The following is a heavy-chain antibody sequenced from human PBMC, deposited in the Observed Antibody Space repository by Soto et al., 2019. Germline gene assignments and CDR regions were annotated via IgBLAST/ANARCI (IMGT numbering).Heavy chain of an antibody. CDR3: ANLYSSGWSRRGWFDP. V-gene: IGHV4-30-4*08. CDR1: GGSISSGGYY. J-gene: IGHJ5*02. CDR2: IYYSGST. D-gene: IGHD6-19*01. Sequence: SETLSLTCTVSGGSISSGGYYWSWIRQHPGKGLEWIGYIYYSGSTYYNPSLKSRVTLSVDTSKNQFSLKLTSVTAADTAVYYCANLYSSGWSRRGWFDPWGQGTLVTVSS.